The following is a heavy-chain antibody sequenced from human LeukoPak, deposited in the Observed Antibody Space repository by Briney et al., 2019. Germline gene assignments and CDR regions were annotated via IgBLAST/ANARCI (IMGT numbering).Heavy chain of an antibody. CDR1: GGSISSSNYY. CDR2: INHSGST. V-gene: IGHV4-39*07. Sequence: SETLSLTCTVSGGSISSSNYYWGWIRQPPGKGLEWIGEINHSGSTNYNPSLKSRVTISVDTSKNQFSLKLSSVTAADTAVYYCARGAHCSSTSCYLVYYYYMDVWGKGTTVTVSS. CDR3: ARGAHCSSTSCYLVYYYYMDV. D-gene: IGHD2-2*01. J-gene: IGHJ6*03.